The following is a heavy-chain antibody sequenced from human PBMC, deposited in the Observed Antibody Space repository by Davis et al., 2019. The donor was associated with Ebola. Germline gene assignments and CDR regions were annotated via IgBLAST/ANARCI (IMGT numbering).Heavy chain of an antibody. CDR2: LGTSADT. D-gene: IGHD6-19*01. CDR3: ARVAGDEQWLVRGGMDV. V-gene: IGHV3-66*03. CDR1: GFVFSSYV. J-gene: IGHJ6*04. Sequence: GESLKISCAASGFVFSSYVMSWVRRAPGKGLEWVSTLGTSADTYYADSVKGRFAISRDNSKNTLYLQMSSLRPEDTALYYCARVAGDEQWLVRGGMDVWGKGTTVTVSS.